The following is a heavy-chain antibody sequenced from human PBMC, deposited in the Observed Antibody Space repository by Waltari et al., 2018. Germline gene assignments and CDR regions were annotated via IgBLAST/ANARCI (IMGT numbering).Heavy chain of an antibody. CDR1: GFTFSYYW. CDR2: IDSDGTST. Sequence: EVQLVESGGGLVQPGGSLRLACTASGFTFSYYWMHWVRQAPGKGLGWVSRIDSDGTSTSYADSVKGRFTISRDNAKNTLFLQMNSLRGEDTAVYYCARDQGGARGFMDSWGQGTLVTVSS. CDR3: ARDQGGARGFMDS. D-gene: IGHD3-22*01. J-gene: IGHJ4*02. V-gene: IGHV3-74*01.